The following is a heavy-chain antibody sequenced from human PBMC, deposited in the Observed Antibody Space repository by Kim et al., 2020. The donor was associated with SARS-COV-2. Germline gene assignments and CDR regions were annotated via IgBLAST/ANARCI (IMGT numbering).Heavy chain of an antibody. D-gene: IGHD3-10*01. Sequence: PSLKPQDTMSVDTSNNQFSLKLSSVTAADTAVYYCARERFEDYYYYYGMDVWGQGTTVTVSS. CDR3: ARERFEDYYYYYGMDV. J-gene: IGHJ6*02. V-gene: IGHV4-4*06.